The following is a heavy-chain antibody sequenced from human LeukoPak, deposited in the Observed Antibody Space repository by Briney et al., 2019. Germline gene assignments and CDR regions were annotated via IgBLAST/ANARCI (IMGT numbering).Heavy chain of an antibody. Sequence: GRSLRLSCAASGFTFSSYGMHWVRQAPGKGLEWVSAISGSGSSTYYADSVRGRFTISRDNSKSTLYLQMNSLRAEDTAVYYCAKRDGSGYVDDYWGQGTLVTVSS. CDR2: ISGSGSST. CDR1: GFTFSSYG. V-gene: IGHV3-NL1*01. CDR3: AKRDGSGYVDDY. J-gene: IGHJ4*02. D-gene: IGHD3-22*01.